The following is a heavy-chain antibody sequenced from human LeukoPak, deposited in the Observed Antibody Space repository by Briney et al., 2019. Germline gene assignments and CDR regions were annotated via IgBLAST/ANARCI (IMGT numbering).Heavy chain of an antibody. J-gene: IGHJ4*02. D-gene: IGHD3-3*01. V-gene: IGHV1-18*01. Sequence: ASVKVSCKASGYTFTSYGISWVRQAPGQGLEWMGWISAYNGNTNYAQKLQGRVTMTTDTSTSTAYMELRSLRSDDTAVYYCARDSNYYDFWSGYNDYWGQGTLVTVSS. CDR3: ARDSNYYDFWSGYNDY. CDR2: ISAYNGNT. CDR1: GYTFTSYG.